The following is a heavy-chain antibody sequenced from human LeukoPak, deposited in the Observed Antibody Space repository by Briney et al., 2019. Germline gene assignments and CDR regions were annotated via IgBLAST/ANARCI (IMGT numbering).Heavy chain of an antibody. Sequence: PGGSLRLSCAASGFTFSSYAMSWVRQAPGKGLEWVSAISGSGGSTYYADSVKGRFTISRDNSKNTLYLQMNSLRAEDTAVYYCAKPKGQWLVPLYFDYWGQGTLVTVSS. J-gene: IGHJ4*02. CDR2: ISGSGGST. D-gene: IGHD6-19*01. CDR1: GFTFSSYA. CDR3: AKPKGQWLVPLYFDY. V-gene: IGHV3-23*01.